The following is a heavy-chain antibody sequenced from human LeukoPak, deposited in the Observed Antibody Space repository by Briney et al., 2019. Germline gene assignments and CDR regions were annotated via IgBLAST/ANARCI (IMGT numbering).Heavy chain of an antibody. Sequence: SETLSLTCAVYGVTLSGYAWTWLRQPPGKGLEWVAEIDHGAGTNYNASLTSRVIISADTTYNHFSQLLSSVTDAETAVYYCARVYVTVVRGRLFNPGGEGTLVTLSS. J-gene: IGHJ5*02. CDR2: IDHGAGT. CDR3: ARVYVTVVRGRLFNP. CDR1: GVTLSGYA. V-gene: IGHV4-34*01. D-gene: IGHD3-10*01.